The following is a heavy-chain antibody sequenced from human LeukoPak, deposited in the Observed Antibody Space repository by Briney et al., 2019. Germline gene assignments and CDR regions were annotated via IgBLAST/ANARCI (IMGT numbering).Heavy chain of an antibody. J-gene: IGHJ3*02. CDR2: INPSGGST. CDR1: GYTFNSYY. CDR3: ASATVVNRDAFDI. Sequence: ASVKVSGKASGYTFNSYYMHWVRQAPGQGLEWMGIINPSGGSTSYAQKFQGRVTMTRDTSPSTVYMELSSPRSEDTAVYYCASATVVNRDAFDIWGQGTMVTVSS. V-gene: IGHV1-46*02. D-gene: IGHD4-23*01.